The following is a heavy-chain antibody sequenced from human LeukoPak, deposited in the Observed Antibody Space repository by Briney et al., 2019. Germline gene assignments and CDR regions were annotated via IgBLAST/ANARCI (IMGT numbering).Heavy chain of an antibody. CDR3: AKFTRTLVRGALVN. CDR1: GFTFSSYW. Sequence: GGSLRLSCVASGFTFSSYWMTWVRQAPGKGLEWVANIKTDGSQIYYVDSVKGRFTISRDNAKNSLYLQMNSLRAEDTAVYYCAKFTRTLVRGALVNWGQGTLVTVSS. D-gene: IGHD3-10*01. CDR2: IKTDGSQI. J-gene: IGHJ4*02. V-gene: IGHV3-7*03.